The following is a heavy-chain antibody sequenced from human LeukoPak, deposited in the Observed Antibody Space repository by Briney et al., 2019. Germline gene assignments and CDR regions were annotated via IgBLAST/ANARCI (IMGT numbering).Heavy chain of an antibody. CDR1: GDSISTGGYY. V-gene: IGHV4-31*03. CDR3: ARVIVVVPIGVFHYYAMDV. D-gene: IGHD2-2*01. J-gene: IGHJ6*02. Sequence: SETLSLTCTVSGDSISTGGYYWPWIRQHRERGLEWIGYIYYSGSTHYNPSLQSRVTISVDTSKNQFSLNLNSVTAADTAVYYCARVIVVVPIGVFHYYAMDVWGQGTTVTVSS. CDR2: IYYSGST.